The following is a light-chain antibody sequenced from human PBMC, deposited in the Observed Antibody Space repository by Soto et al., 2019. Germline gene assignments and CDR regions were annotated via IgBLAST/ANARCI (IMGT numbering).Light chain of an antibody. CDR2: GAS. CDR3: QQYGSSGT. V-gene: IGKV3-20*01. CDR1: QPVNNY. Sequence: IVMTQSPATLSVSPGDRATLSCRSSQPVNNYLAWYQQKPGQAPRLLIYGASNRATGIPDRFSGSGSGTDFTLTISRLEPEDFAVYYCQQYGSSGTFGQGTKVDIK. J-gene: IGKJ1*01.